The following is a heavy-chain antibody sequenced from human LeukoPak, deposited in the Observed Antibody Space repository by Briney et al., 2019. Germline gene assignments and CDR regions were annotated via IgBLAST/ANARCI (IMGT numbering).Heavy chain of an antibody. V-gene: IGHV1-69*13. Sequence: SVKVSCKASGGTFSSYAISWVRQVPGQGLEWMGGIIPIFGTANYAQKFQGRVTITADESTSTAYMELSSLRSEDTAVYYCARGPVDSSGWSTIDYWGQGTLVTVSS. CDR3: ARGPVDSSGWSTIDY. J-gene: IGHJ4*02. CDR2: IIPIFGTA. CDR1: GGTFSSYA. D-gene: IGHD6-19*01.